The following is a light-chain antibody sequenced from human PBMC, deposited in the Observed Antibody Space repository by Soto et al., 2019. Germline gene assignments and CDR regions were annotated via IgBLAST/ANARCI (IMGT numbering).Light chain of an antibody. CDR3: QKSSSIPYT. J-gene: IGKJ2*01. CDR2: AAS. V-gene: IGKV1-39*01. CDR1: QTISTY. Sequence: DIQMTQSPSSLSASVGDRVTITCRASQTISTYLNGYQQNPGKAPKLLIYAASNLQNGVPSRFSGSGSGTDFTLTISSLQPEDFATYYCQKSSSIPYTFGQGTKLEIK.